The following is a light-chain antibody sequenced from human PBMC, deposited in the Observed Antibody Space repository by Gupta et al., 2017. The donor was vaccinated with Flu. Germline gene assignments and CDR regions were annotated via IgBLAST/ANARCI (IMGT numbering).Light chain of an antibody. V-gene: IGLV4-69*01. Sequence: LALTQSPSASASLGDPVTLTCTLSSGPSSNAVALYQQRPGKGPRYLLTLNSYSSHTRGNEVPDRCSGSNSAAARYLRISGLRSEDDSYYYCQTWNIGTQVFGGGTRLTVL. CDR3: QTWNIGTQV. CDR1: SGPSSNA. CDR2: LNSYSSH. J-gene: IGLJ3*02.